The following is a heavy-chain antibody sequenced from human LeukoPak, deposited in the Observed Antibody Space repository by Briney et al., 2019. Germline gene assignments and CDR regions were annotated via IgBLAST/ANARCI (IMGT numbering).Heavy chain of an antibody. D-gene: IGHD5-18*01. V-gene: IGHV4-59*01. Sequence: SETLSLTCAVYGGSFSGYYWSWIRQPPGKGLEWIGYIYYSGSTNYNPSLKSRVTISVDTSKNQFSLKLSSVTAADTAVYYCASTAGYSYGTDYFDYWGQGTLVTVSS. J-gene: IGHJ4*02. CDR3: ASTAGYSYGTDYFDY. CDR1: GGSFSGYY. CDR2: IYYSGST.